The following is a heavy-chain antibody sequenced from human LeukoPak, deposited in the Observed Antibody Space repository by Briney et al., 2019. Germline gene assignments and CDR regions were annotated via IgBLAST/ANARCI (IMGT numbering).Heavy chain of an antibody. J-gene: IGHJ4*02. D-gene: IGHD1-14*01. CDR1: GGSISSSSYY. CDR3: ASRSVSGRGHTGLDY. V-gene: IGHV4-39*01. CDR2: IYYSGST. Sequence: SETLSLTCTVSGGSISSSSYYWGWIRQPPGKGLEWIGGIYYSGSTYYNPSLKSRVTISVDTSKSQFSLKLSSVTAADTAVYYCASRSVSGRGHTGLDYWGQGTLVTVSS.